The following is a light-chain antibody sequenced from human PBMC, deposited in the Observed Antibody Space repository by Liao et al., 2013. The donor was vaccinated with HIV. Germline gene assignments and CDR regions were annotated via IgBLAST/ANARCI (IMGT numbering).Light chain of an antibody. CDR1: KLGDKY. CDR2: QNS. J-gene: IGLJ2*01. V-gene: IGLV3-1*01. CDR3: QAWDXSTGDVL. Sequence: SYELTQPPSVSVSPGQTASITCSGDKLGDKYACWYQQKPGQSPVLVIYQNSKRPSGIPERFSGSNSGNTATLTISGTQAMDEADYYCQAWDXSTGDVLFGGGTKLTVL.